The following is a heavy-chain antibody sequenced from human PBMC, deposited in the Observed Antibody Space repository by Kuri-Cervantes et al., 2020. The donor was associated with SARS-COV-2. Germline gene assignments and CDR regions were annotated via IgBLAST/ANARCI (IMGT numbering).Heavy chain of an antibody. CDR1: GFTFGDYA. D-gene: IGHD3-3*01. CDR3: TRENFWSGYQDY. J-gene: IGHJ4*02. CDR2: IRSKAYGGTT. V-gene: IGHV3-49*04. Sequence: GESLKISCTASGFTFGDYAMSWVRQAPGKGLEWVGFIRSKAYGGTTEYAASVKGRFTISRGDSKSIAYLQMNSLKTEDTAVYYCTRENFWSGYQDYWGQGTLVTVSS.